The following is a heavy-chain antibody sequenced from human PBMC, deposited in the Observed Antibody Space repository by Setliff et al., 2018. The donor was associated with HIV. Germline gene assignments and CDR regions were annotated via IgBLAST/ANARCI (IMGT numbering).Heavy chain of an antibody. CDR2: ISGSGGST. Sequence: GGSLRLSCAASGFTFSSYAMSWVRQAPGKGLEWVSAISGSGGSTYNADSVKGRFTISRDNSKNALYLQMNSLRAEDTAVYYCAKDPLKYYDYVWGSYRSNSFDYWGQGTLVTVS. V-gene: IGHV3-23*01. J-gene: IGHJ4*02. CDR1: GFTFSSYA. CDR3: AKDPLKYYDYVWGSYRSNSFDY. D-gene: IGHD3-16*02.